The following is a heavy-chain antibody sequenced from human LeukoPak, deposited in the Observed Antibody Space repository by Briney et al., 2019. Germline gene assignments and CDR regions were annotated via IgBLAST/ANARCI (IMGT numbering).Heavy chain of an antibody. CDR1: GGSIGSYY. CDR2: IYYSGST. Sequence: SETLSLTCIVSGGSIGSYYWSWIRQPPGKGLEWIGYIYYSGSTNYNPSLKSRVTISVDTSKNQFSLKLSSVTAADTAVYYCARAGDGYNSKPYFDYWGQGTLVTVSS. CDR3: ARAGDGYNSKPYFDY. J-gene: IGHJ4*02. V-gene: IGHV4-59*08. D-gene: IGHD5-24*01.